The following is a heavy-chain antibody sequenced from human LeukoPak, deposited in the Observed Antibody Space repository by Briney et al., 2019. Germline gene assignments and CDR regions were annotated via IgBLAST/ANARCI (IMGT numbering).Heavy chain of an antibody. Sequence: GGSLRLSCAASGFSFSRHGMHWVRQAPGKGLEWVAVIWYDGSNKYYADSVKGRFTISRDNSKNTLYLQMNSLRAEDTAVYYCAREDGDPVYYYYMDVWGKGTTVTVSS. CDR1: GFSFSRHG. CDR3: AREDGDPVYYYYMDV. V-gene: IGHV3-33*01. D-gene: IGHD3-10*01. J-gene: IGHJ6*03. CDR2: IWYDGSNK.